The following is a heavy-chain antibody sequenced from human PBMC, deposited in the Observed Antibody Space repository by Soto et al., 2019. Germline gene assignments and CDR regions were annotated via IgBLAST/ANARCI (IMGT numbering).Heavy chain of an antibody. CDR2: ISGSGGST. CDR3: AGPDPKYYDFWSGPTRI. J-gene: IGHJ3*02. CDR1: GFTFSSYA. Sequence: EVQLLESGGGLVQPGGSLRLSCAASGFTFSSYAMSWVRQATGKGLEWVSAISGSGGSTYYADSVKGRFTISRDNSKNTLYLQMNSLRAEDTAVYYCAGPDPKYYDFWSGPTRIWGQGTMVTVSS. D-gene: IGHD3-3*01. V-gene: IGHV3-23*01.